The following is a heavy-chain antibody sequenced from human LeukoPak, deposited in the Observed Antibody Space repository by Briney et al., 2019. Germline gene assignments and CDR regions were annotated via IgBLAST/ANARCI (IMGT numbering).Heavy chain of an antibody. CDR3: ARLTWGLVDN. Sequence: PGGPLRLSCAASGFTFSNFWMSWVRQASGKELEWVANKKQDGSEKYYLDPLKGRFTISRDNAKNSLYLQMNSLRAEDTAVYFCARLTWGLVDNWGQGPLVTVSS. CDR2: KKQDGSEK. D-gene: IGHD7-27*01. CDR1: GFTFSNFW. J-gene: IGHJ4*02. V-gene: IGHV3-7*01.